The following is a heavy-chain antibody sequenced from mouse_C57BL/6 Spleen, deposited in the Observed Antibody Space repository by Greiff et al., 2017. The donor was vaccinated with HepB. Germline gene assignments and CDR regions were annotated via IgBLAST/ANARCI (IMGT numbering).Heavy chain of an antibody. CDR1: GYTFTSYW. CDR3: ARPGGLYDYDGAWFAY. D-gene: IGHD2-4*01. CDR2: IDPNSGGT. Sequence: QVQLQQPGAELVKPGASVKLSCKASGYTFTSYWIHWVKQRPGRGLEWIGRIDPNSGGTKYNEKFKSKATLTVDKPSSTAYMQLSSLTSEDSAVYYCARPGGLYDYDGAWFAYWGQGTLVTVSA. V-gene: IGHV1-72*01. J-gene: IGHJ3*01.